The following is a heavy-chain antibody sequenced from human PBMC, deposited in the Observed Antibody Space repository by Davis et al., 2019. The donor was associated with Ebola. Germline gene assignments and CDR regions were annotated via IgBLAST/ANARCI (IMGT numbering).Heavy chain of an antibody. CDR1: GAFVSSGGYS. V-gene: IGHV4-61*08. D-gene: IGHD4-17*01. Sequence: MPSETLSLTCAVSGAFVSSGGYSWIWSRQPPGKGLEWIGCIYHSGSTNYNPSLKSRVTISVDTSKNQLSLKLSSVTAADTAVYYCACTPQTTVWFDPWGQGTLVTVSS. J-gene: IGHJ5*02. CDR2: IYHSGST. CDR3: ACTPQTTVWFDP.